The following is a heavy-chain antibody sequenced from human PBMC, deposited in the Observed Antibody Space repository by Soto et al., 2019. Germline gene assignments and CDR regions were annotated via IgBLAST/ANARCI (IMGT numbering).Heavy chain of an antibody. D-gene: IGHD3-16*02. Sequence: SETLSLTCAVYGGSFSGYYWSWIRQPPGKGLEWIGEINHSGSTNYNPSLKSRVTISVDTSKNQFSLKLSPVTAADTAVYYCARVRDDYVWGSYRYNYWGQGTLVTVSS. CDR3: ARVRDDYVWGSYRYNY. CDR2: INHSGST. J-gene: IGHJ4*02. V-gene: IGHV4-34*01. CDR1: GGSFSGYY.